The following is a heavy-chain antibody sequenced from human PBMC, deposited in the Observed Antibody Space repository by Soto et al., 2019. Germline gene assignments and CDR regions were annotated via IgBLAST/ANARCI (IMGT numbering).Heavy chain of an antibody. V-gene: IGHV3-23*01. D-gene: IGHD3-9*01. J-gene: IGHJ4*02. CDR1: GFTFSSYA. CDR2: ISGGGGST. CDR3: AKDRLRYFDWLRHYFDY. Sequence: GGSLRLSCAASGFTFSSYAMSWVRQAPGKGLEWVSAISGGGGSTYYADSVKGRFTISRDNSKNTLYLQMNSLRAEDTAVYYCAKDRLRYFDWLRHYFDYWGQGTLVTVSS.